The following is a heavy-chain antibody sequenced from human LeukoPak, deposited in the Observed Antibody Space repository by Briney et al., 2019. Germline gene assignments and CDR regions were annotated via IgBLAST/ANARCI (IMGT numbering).Heavy chain of an antibody. J-gene: IGHJ4*02. D-gene: IGHD6-13*01. Sequence: GGSLRLSCAASGFTFSNAWMSWVRQAPGKGLEWVGRIKSKTDGGTTDYAAPVKGRFTISRDDSKNTLYLQMNSLKTEDTAVYYCTTGLKRIPAAGTSDYWGQGTLVTVSS. CDR1: GFTFSNAW. CDR2: IKSKTDGGTT. V-gene: IGHV3-15*01. CDR3: TTGLKRIPAAGTSDY.